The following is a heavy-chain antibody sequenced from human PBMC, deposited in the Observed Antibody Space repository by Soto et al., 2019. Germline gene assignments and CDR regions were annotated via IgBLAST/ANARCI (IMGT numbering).Heavy chain of an antibody. CDR1: GGSISSGGYY. D-gene: IGHD3-3*01. CDR3: ARARYYAFWSGYYYGMDL. CDR2: IYYSGST. J-gene: IGHJ6*02. V-gene: IGHV4-31*03. Sequence: PSETLSLTCTVSGGSISSGGYYWSWIRQHPGKGLEWIGYIYYSGSTYYNPSLKSRVTISVDTSKNQFSLKLSSVTAADTAVYYCARARYYAFWSGYYYGMDLWGQGTPVTVSS.